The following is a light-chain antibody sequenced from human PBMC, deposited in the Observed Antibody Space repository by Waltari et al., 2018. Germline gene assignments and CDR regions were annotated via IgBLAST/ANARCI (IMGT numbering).Light chain of an antibody. Sequence: EIVLTQSPATLSLSPGERATLYCRASQSIRTYLAWYQHRPGQAPRLLIYDASNRATDIPARFSGSGSGTDFTLTISSLQPEDFAVYYCQERSNWPGGAFGGGTTVEI. J-gene: IGKJ4*01. CDR1: QSIRTY. CDR2: DAS. CDR3: QERSNWPGGA. V-gene: IGKV3-11*01.